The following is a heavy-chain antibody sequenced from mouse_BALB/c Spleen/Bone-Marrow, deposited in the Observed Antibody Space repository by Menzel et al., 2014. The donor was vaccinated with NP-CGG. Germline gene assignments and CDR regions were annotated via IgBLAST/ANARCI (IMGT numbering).Heavy chain of an antibody. V-gene: IGHV5-4*02. J-gene: IGHJ4*01. CDR1: GFTFXDYY. CDR3: ARGNYGNYGAMDY. Sequence: EVKLVESGGGLVKPGGSLKLSCAASGFTFXDYYMYWVRQTPEKRLEWVATISDGGSYTYYPDSVKGRFTISRDNAKNNLYLQMSSLKSEDTAMYYCARGNYGNYGAMDYWGQGTSVTVSS. CDR2: ISDGGSYT. D-gene: IGHD2-1*01.